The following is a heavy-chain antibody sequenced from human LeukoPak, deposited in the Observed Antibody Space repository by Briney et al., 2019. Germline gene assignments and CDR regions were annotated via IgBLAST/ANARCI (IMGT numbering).Heavy chain of an antibody. D-gene: IGHD6-6*01. CDR1: GFTFSSYS. J-gene: IGHJ3*02. Sequence: GGSLRLSCAASGFTFSSYSMNWVRQAPGKGLEWVSSISSSSSYIYYADSVKGRFTISRGNAKNPLYLQMNSLRAEDTAVYYCATYSSSSRSGAFDIWGQGTMVTVSS. CDR2: ISSSSSYI. V-gene: IGHV3-21*01. CDR3: ATYSSSSRSGAFDI.